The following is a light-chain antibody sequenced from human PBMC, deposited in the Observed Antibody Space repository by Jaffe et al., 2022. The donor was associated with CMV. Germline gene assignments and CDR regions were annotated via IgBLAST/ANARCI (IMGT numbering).Light chain of an antibody. Sequence: QSVLTQPPSVSGAPGQRVTISCTGSSSDVGADYGVHWYQLVPGTAPKLLIYGNTNRPSGVPDRFSGSKSGSSVSLAITGLQAEDEADYYCQAYDSSLSDSRVFGTGTKVTVL. CDR2: GNT. CDR3: QAYDSSLSDSRV. J-gene: IGLJ1*01. CDR1: SSDVGADYG. V-gene: IGLV1-40*01.